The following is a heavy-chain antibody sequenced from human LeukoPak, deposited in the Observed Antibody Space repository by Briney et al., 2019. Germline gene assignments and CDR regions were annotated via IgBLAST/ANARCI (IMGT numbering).Heavy chain of an antibody. J-gene: IGHJ4*02. Sequence: GGSLRLSCTASGFIFSGSWMAWIRQAPGKGLEWVAIIKKDGSEKYYVDSMKGRFTTSRDNAKNSLFLQMNSLRAEDTAIYYCTTDTWYSAGHWGQGTLVTVSS. CDR2: IKKDGSEK. V-gene: IGHV3-7*03. CDR1: GFIFSGSW. CDR3: TTDTWYSAGH. D-gene: IGHD2-15*01.